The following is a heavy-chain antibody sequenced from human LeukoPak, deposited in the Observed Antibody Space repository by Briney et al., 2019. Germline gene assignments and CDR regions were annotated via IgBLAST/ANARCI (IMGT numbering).Heavy chain of an antibody. V-gene: IGHV1-2*02. J-gene: IGHJ4*02. CDR3: AREDRGFSGATISYYFDY. CDR1: GYIFTDYY. Sequence: ASVKVSCKASGYIFTDYYMHWVRQAPGQGLEWMGWINPNNGGTNYAQEFQGRVTMTRDTSISTAYMELSRLRSDDTAVYYCAREDRGFSGATISYYFDYWGQGTLVTVSS. CDR2: INPNNGGT. D-gene: IGHD5-12*01.